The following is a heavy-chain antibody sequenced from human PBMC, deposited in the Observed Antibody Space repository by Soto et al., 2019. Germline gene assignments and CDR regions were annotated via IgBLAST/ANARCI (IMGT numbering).Heavy chain of an antibody. V-gene: IGHV1-18*01. CDR2: ISAHNCNT. Sequence: QVHLVQSGAEVKKPGASVKVSCKGSGYIFTTYGITWVRQAPGQGLEWMGWISAHNCNTNYAQKLQGRVTVTRDTTTSTPYMELRSLRSDDTAVYYWARGRYGDYWGQGALVTVSS. J-gene: IGHJ4*02. D-gene: IGHD1-1*01. CDR1: GYIFTTYG. CDR3: ARGRYGDY.